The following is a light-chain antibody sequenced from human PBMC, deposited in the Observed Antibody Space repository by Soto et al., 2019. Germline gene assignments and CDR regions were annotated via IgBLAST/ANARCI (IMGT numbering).Light chain of an antibody. CDR3: QQYVSSPRP. Sequence: EIVLTQSPGTLSLSPGDRATLSCRASQIVSSSYLAWYQQKPGQAPRLLMYGASNRATGIPDRFSGSGSGTDFTLTISGLEPEDFAVYYCQQYVSSPRPFGQGTKVEVK. V-gene: IGKV3-20*01. CDR2: GAS. CDR1: QIVSSSY. J-gene: IGKJ1*01.